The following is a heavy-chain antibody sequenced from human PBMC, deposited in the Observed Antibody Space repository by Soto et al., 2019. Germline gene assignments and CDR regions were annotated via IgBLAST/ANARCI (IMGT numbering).Heavy chain of an antibody. CDR2: IYYTGTA. Sequence: QVQLQESGPGLVKPSGTLSLTCTVSGGSINNYYWSWIRQAPGQGLEWIGYIYYTGTAYYNPSLKSRVSISIDVSRNQFSLKLDSVTAADTAVYYCARDHSQFGGMDWFDPWGQGTLVTVSS. CDR1: GGSINNYY. D-gene: IGHD3-10*01. V-gene: IGHV4-59*01. CDR3: ARDHSQFGGMDWFDP. J-gene: IGHJ5*02.